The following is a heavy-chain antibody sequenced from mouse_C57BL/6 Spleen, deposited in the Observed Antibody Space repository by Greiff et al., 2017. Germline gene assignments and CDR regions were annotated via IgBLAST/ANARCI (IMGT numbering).Heavy chain of an antibody. CDR3: AILTGLYYFDY. V-gene: IGHV1-74*01. J-gene: IGHJ2*01. CDR2: IHPSDSAT. CDR1: GYTFTSYW. Sequence: QVQLQQPGAELVKPGASVKVSCKASGYTFTSYWMHWVKQRPGQGLEWIGRIHPSDSATNYNQKFKGKATLTVDKSSSTAYMQLSSLTSEDSAVYYCAILTGLYYFDYWGQGTTLTVSS. D-gene: IGHD4-1*01.